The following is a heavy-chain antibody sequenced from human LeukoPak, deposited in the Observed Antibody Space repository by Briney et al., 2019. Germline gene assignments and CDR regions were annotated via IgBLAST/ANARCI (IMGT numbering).Heavy chain of an antibody. CDR1: GFTFSSYA. Sequence: GGSLRLSCAASGFTFSSYAMSWVRQAPGKGLEWVANIKQDGSEKYYVDSVKGRFTISRDNAKNSLYLQMNSLRAEDTAVYYCARDLITMVRGGNYWGQGTLVTVSS. D-gene: IGHD3-10*01. J-gene: IGHJ4*02. CDR2: IKQDGSEK. CDR3: ARDLITMVRGGNY. V-gene: IGHV3-7*01.